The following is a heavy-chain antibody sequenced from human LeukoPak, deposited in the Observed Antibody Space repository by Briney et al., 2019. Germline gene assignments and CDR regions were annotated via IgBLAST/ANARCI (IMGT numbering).Heavy chain of an antibody. CDR1: GGSISSSSYY. CDR3: ARHYDFWSGYPYFDY. J-gene: IGHJ4*02. D-gene: IGHD3-3*01. Sequence: PSETLSLTCAVSGGSISSSSYYWGWIRQPPGKGLEWIGSIYYSGSTYYNPSLKSRVTISVDTSKSQFSLRLSSVTAADTAVYFCARHYDFWSGYPYFDYWGLGTLVTVSS. CDR2: IYYSGST. V-gene: IGHV4-39*01.